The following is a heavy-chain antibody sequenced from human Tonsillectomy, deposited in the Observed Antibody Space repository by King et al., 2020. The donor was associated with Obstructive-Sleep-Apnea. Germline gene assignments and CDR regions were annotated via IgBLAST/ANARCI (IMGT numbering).Heavy chain of an antibody. CDR3: ARGDGDRGYYDSSGDYDY. D-gene: IGHD3-22*01. CDR2: VYQSGST. V-gene: IGHV4-38-2*02. J-gene: IGHJ4*02. CDR1: GYSISSGYS. Sequence: VQLQESGPGLVKPSETLSLTCTVSGYSISSGYSWGWIRPPPGKGLEWIGTVYQSGSTYYNPSLKSRVTISVDTSKKQFSLKLNSVIAADTAVYYCARGDGDRGYYDSSGDYDYWGQGTLVTVSP.